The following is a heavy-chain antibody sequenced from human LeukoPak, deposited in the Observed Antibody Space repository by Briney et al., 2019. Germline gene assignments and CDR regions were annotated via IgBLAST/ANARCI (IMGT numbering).Heavy chain of an antibody. J-gene: IGHJ6*03. V-gene: IGHV3-30*02. CDR2: IRYDGSNK. D-gene: IGHD2-8*01. Sequence: QSGGSLRLSCAASGFTFSSYGMHWVRQAPGKGLEWVAFIRYDGSNKCYADSVKGRFTISRDNSKNTLYLQMNSLRAEDTAVYYCAKVHGVGDYYMDVWGKGTTVTISS. CDR1: GFTFSSYG. CDR3: AKVHGVGDYYMDV.